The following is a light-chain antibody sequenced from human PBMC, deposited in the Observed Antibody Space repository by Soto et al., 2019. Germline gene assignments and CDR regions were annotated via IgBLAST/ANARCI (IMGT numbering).Light chain of an antibody. V-gene: IGKV1-5*03. CDR1: QSISSA. J-gene: IGKJ1*01. CDR3: QQHKSYPRT. Sequence: DIQMTQSPSTLSASVGDRVTITCRASQSISSALVWYQQKPGKAPNLLIYKASSLESGVPLRFSGSGSGTEFTLTISSLQPEEFATYYCQQHKSYPRTFGQGTKVEIK. CDR2: KAS.